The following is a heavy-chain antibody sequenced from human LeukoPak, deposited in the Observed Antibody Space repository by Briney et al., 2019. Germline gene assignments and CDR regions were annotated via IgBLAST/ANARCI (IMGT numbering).Heavy chain of an antibody. CDR2: INAGNGNT. D-gene: IGHD6-19*01. CDR1: GYTFTSYA. Sequence: ASVKVSCKASGYTFTSYALHWVRQAPGQRLEWMGWINAGNGNTKYSQNFQGRVTITRDTSASTAYMELRSLRSDDTAVYYCARDSGAVAGHVDYWGQGTLVTVSS. J-gene: IGHJ4*02. CDR3: ARDSGAVAGHVDY. V-gene: IGHV1-3*01.